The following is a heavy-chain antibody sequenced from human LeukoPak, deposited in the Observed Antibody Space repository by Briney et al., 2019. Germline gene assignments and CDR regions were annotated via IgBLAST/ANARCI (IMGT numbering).Heavy chain of an antibody. J-gene: IGHJ4*02. D-gene: IGHD5-12*01. CDR1: GGTFSSYA. CDR2: IIPIFGTA. Sequence: SVKVSCKASGGTFSSYAISWVRQAPGQGLEWMGGIIPIFGTANYAQKFQGRVTITTDESTSTAYTELSSLRSEDTAVYYCAMRYSGYDNPHQTDFDYWGQGTLVTVSS. CDR3: AMRYSGYDNPHQTDFDY. V-gene: IGHV1-69*05.